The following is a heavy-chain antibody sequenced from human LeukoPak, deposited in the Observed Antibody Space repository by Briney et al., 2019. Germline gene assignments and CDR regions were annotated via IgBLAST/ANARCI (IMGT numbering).Heavy chain of an antibody. D-gene: IGHD3-16*01. CDR2: TYYRPKVYT. V-gene: IGHV6-1*01. CDR3: GRDSIDRVMASTEPHWFFVL. Sequence: PSDPLSLTCVLSGDSLSTKSASWHGLTQSPARALEWRERTYYRPKVYTDYSVSVKRRINIKPDTSENQFSLQLNSVSPEDTAVYYCGRDSIDRVMASTEPHWFFVLWGGGTLVTVSS. CDR1: GDSLSTKSAS. J-gene: IGHJ2*01.